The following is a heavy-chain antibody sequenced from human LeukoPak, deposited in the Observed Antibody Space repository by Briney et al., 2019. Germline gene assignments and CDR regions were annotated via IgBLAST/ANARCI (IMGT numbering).Heavy chain of an antibody. CDR3: ATDYYDSSGAYTVDY. Sequence: PGGSLRLSCAASGFTFSSYAMSWVRQAPGKGLEWVSAISGSGGTTNYADSVKGRLTISRDNSNNTLYLQMNSLRAEDTAAYYCATDYYDSSGAYTVDYWGRGTLVSVSS. CDR1: GFTFSSYA. V-gene: IGHV3-23*01. CDR2: ISGSGGTT. D-gene: IGHD3-22*01. J-gene: IGHJ4*02.